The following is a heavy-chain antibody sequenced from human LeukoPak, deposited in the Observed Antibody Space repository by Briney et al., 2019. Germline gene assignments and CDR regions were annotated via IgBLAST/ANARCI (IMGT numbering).Heavy chain of an antibody. CDR3: ARGDTAMAFDY. Sequence: SVKVSCKTSGGTFSSYAISWVRQAPGQGLEWMGGIIPIFGTANYAQKFQGRVTITADKSTSTAYMELSSLRSEDTAVYYCARGDTAMAFDYWGQGTLVTVSS. D-gene: IGHD5-18*01. CDR1: GGTFSSYA. V-gene: IGHV1-69*06. CDR2: IIPIFGTA. J-gene: IGHJ4*02.